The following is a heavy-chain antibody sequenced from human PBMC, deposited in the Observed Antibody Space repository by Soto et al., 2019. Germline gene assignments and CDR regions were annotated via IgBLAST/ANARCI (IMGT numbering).Heavy chain of an antibody. Sequence: GGSLRLSCAASGFTVSSNYMSWVRQAPGKGLEYVSGISRKGNNIYYADSVKGRFTISRDTFKDTLFLQMTSLRAEDTALYYCVKEEIVVVGGFDYWGQGTLVTVS. D-gene: IGHD1-26*01. J-gene: IGHJ4*02. V-gene: IGHV3-64D*06. CDR1: GFTVSSNY. CDR3: VKEEIVVVGGFDY. CDR2: ISRKGNNI.